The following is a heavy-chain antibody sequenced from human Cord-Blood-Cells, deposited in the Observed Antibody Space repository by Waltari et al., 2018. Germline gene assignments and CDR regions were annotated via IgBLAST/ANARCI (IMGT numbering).Heavy chain of an antibody. J-gene: IGHJ6*02. CDR1: GYTLTELS. CDR2: FDPEDGET. Sequence: VSCKVSGYTLTELSMHWVRQAPGKGLEWMGGFDPEDGETIYAQKFQGRVTMTEDTSTDTAYMELSSLRSEDTAVYYCATPYSGSYYYYYGMDVWGQGTTVTVSS. CDR3: ATPYSGSYYYYYGMDV. V-gene: IGHV1-24*01. D-gene: IGHD1-26*01.